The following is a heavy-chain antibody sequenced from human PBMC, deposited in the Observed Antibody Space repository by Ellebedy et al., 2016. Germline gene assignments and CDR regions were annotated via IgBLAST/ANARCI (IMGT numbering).Heavy chain of an antibody. D-gene: IGHD5-18*01. CDR3: ARCYVDTAMVVAFDI. CDR1: VDSVSSNSAA. J-gene: IGHJ3*02. V-gene: IGHV6-1*01. CDR2: TYYRYKWYN. Sequence: SQTLSLTCAISVDSVSSNSAAWNCIRQSPSRGLEWLGRTYYRYKWYNNYAVSVKSRITINPDTSKNQFSLQLNSVTPEDTAVYYCARCYVDTAMVVAFDIWGQGTMVTVSS.